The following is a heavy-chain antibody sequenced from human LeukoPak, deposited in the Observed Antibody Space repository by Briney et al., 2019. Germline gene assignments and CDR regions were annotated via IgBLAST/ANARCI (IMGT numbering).Heavy chain of an antibody. J-gene: IGHJ5*02. Sequence: GGSLRLSCAAPGFTFSSYAMHWVRQAPGKGLEWVAVISYDGSNKYYADSLKARFTISRDNSKNTLYLQMNSLRAEDTAVYYCARDGQGWFDPWGQGTLVTVSS. V-gene: IGHV3-30*01. CDR3: ARDGQGWFDP. CDR2: ISYDGSNK. CDR1: GFTFSSYA.